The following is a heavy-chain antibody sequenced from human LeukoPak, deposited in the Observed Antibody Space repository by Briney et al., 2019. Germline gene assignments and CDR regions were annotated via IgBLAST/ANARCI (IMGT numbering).Heavy chain of an antibody. J-gene: IGHJ4*02. D-gene: IGHD3-10*01. CDR3: AKSLLWFGELSDPFDY. CDR1: GFTFSDYY. Sequence: GGSLRLSCAASGFTFSDYYMSWIRQAPGKGLEWVSYISHSGITKYYADSVKGRFTISRDNSKNTLYLQMNSLRAEDTAVYYCAKSLLWFGELSDPFDYWGQGTLVTVSS. CDR2: ISHSGITK. V-gene: IGHV3-11*01.